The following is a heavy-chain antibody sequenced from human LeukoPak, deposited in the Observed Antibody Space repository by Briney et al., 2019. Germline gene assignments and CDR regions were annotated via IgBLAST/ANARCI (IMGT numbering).Heavy chain of an antibody. CDR3: ARAHVDTAMVIDAFDI. Sequence: SETLSLTCAVYGGSFSGYYWSWIRQPPGKGLEWIGEINHSGSTNYNPSLKSRVTISVDTFKNQFSLKLSSVTAADTAVYYCARAHVDTAMVIDAFDIWGQGTMVTVSS. V-gene: IGHV4-34*01. CDR1: GGSFSGYY. CDR2: INHSGST. D-gene: IGHD5-18*01. J-gene: IGHJ3*02.